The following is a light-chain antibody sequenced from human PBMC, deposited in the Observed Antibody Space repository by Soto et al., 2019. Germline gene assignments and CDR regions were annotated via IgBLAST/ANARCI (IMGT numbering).Light chain of an antibody. CDR1: TSDVDYNR. CDR3: SSYTSRRSWV. J-gene: IGLJ3*02. V-gene: IGLV2-14*01. Sequence: QSALTQPASVTGSPGQSITISCTGTTSDVDYNRVSWYQQYPGTAPKLMINEVTNRPSWVSDRFSGSRSGNTASLTISGLQPEDEDDYYCSSYTSRRSWVFGGGTKLTVL. CDR2: EVT.